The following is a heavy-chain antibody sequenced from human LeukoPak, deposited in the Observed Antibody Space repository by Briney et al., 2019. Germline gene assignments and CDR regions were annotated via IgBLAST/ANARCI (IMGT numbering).Heavy chain of an antibody. J-gene: IGHJ5*02. CDR1: GGSFSGYY. Sequence: SETLSLTCAVYGGSFSGYYWSWIRQPPGKGLEWIGYIYYSGSTYYNPSLKSRVTISVDTSKNQFSLKLSSVTAADTAVYYCARGRVERRVYNWFDPWGQGTLVTVSS. D-gene: IGHD1-1*01. CDR2: IYYSGST. V-gene: IGHV4-30-4*08. CDR3: ARGRVERRVYNWFDP.